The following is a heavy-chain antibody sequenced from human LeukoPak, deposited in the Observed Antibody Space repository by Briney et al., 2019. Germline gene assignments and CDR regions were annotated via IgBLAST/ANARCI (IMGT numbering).Heavy chain of an antibody. V-gene: IGHV1-46*01. J-gene: IGHJ6*03. CDR2: INPSGGST. CDR1: GYTFTSYY. CDR3: ARGFSFRWLQFHYYMDV. Sequence: ASVNVSCKASGYTFTSYYMHWVRQAPGQGLEWMGIINPSGGSTSYAQKFQGRVTMTRDTSTSTVYMELSSLRSEDTAVYYCARGFSFRWLQFHYYMDVWGKGTTVTVSS. D-gene: IGHD5-24*01.